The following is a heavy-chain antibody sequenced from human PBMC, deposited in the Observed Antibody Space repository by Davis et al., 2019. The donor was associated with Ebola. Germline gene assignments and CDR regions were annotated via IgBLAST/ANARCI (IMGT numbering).Heavy chain of an antibody. CDR2: MRTKAKGYTT. J-gene: IGHJ3*01. V-gene: IGHV3-72*01. CDR1: GFSFSAYY. Sequence: GESLKISCAASGFSFSAYYMDWVRQASGQGLEWVGRMRTKAKGYTTEYAASVEGRFTISRDDGKSSLFLQMNSLTTEDTAVYYCARGPLRGDAYDVWGQGTMVTVSS. D-gene: IGHD3-10*01. CDR3: ARGPLRGDAYDV.